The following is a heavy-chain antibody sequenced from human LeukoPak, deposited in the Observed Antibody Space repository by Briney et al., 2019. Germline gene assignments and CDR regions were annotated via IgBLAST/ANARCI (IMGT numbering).Heavy chain of an antibody. D-gene: IGHD6-6*01. V-gene: IGHV4-4*07. CDR3: ARGGIAARRAQNYYYYMDV. CDR2: IYTSGST. J-gene: IGHJ6*03. Sequence: SETLSLTCTVSGASIRSSYWSWIRQPAGKGLEWIGRIYTSGSTNYNPSLKSRVTMSVDTSKNQFSLKLSSVTAADTAVYYCARGGIAARRAQNYYYYMDVWGKGTTVTVSS. CDR1: GASIRSSY.